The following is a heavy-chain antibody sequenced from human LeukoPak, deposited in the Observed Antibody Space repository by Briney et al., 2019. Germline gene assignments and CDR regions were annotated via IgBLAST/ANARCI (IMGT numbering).Heavy chain of an antibody. Sequence: ASVKVSCTVSGYTLTDYSMHWVRQAPGKGLEWMGGFNPEDGETIYAQKFQGRVTMIEDTSTDTAYMELTSLRSDDTAVYYCAAGGTITTEFDFWGQGTLVTVSS. D-gene: IGHD4-11*01. CDR3: AAGGTITTEFDF. V-gene: IGHV1-24*01. CDR1: GYTLTDYS. CDR2: FNPEDGET. J-gene: IGHJ4*02.